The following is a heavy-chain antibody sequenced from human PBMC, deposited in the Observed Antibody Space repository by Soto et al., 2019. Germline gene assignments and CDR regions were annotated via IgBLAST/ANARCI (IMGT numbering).Heavy chain of an antibody. V-gene: IGHV3-30*18. CDR3: AKLVIGYCSGNTCDDY. Sequence: VQLLESGGGLIQPGGSLRLSCAASGFTFSYGIHWLRQAPGKGLEWVAYISYDSSNKFYGDSVKGRFPNSRDNSKNTQFLQMNSLRAEDTAVYYCAKLVIGYCSGNTCDDYWGQGTLVAVSS. D-gene: IGHD2-15*01. J-gene: IGHJ4*02. CDR1: GFTFSYG. CDR2: ISYDSSNK.